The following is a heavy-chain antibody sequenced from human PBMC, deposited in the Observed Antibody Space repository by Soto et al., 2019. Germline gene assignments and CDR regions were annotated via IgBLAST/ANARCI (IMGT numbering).Heavy chain of an antibody. D-gene: IGHD2-2*01. Sequence: GGALRPSRAGPGFPLRISYKALVPPVPGKGLEWVSIRYSDGRSYHAESVKGRFTISTDDSENTLYLQMSSLRAEDTAVYYCAKRKYCPSTTCFDYWGQGTQVTVSS. J-gene: IGHJ4*02. CDR1: GFPLRISY. V-gene: IGHV3-66*01. CDR3: AKRKYCPSTTCFDY. CDR2: RYSDGRS.